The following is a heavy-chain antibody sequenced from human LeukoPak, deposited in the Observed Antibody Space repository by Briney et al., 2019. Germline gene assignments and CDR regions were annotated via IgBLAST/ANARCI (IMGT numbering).Heavy chain of an antibody. CDR1: GFTFSDAW. CDR3: HLRWLHDAFDI. D-gene: IGHD5-24*01. J-gene: IGHJ3*02. Sequence: GGSLRLSCAASGFTFSDAWMNWVRQAPGKGLEWVGRIKSKTDGGTADHAAPVKGRFTISRDDSKNTLYLQMNSLKTEDTAVYYCHLRWLHDAFDIWGQGTMVTVSS. V-gene: IGHV3-15*01. CDR2: IKSKTDGGTA.